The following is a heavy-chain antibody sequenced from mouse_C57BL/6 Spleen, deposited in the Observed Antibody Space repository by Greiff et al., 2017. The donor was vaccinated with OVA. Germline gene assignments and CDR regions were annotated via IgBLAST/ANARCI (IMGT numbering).Heavy chain of an antibody. J-gene: IGHJ2*01. Sequence: QVQLQQPGAELVKPGASVKLSCKASGYTFTSYWMHWVKQRPGQGLEWIGMIHPNSGSTNYNEKFKSKATLTVDKSSSTAYMQLSSLTSEDSAVYYCARESMMVTTRDYFDYWGQGTTLTVPS. V-gene: IGHV1-64*01. CDR1: GYTFTSYW. CDR3: ARESMMVTTRDYFDY. CDR2: IHPNSGST. D-gene: IGHD2-3*01.